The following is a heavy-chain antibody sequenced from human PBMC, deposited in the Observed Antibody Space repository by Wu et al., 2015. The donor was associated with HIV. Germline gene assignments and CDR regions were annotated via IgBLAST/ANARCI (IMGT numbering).Heavy chain of an antibody. Sequence: QVQLVQSGVEVKKPGSSVKVSCKASGGTFNSYAISWVRQAPGQGLEWMGGIIPIFGTANYAQKFQGRVTITADESTSTAYMELSSLRSEDTAVYYCARDASAEPQLEPTINYYFDYWGQGTLVTVSS. D-gene: IGHD1-1*01. V-gene: IGHV1-69*12. CDR2: IIPIFGTA. CDR1: GGTFNSYA. CDR3: ARDASAEPQLEPTINYYFDY. J-gene: IGHJ4*02.